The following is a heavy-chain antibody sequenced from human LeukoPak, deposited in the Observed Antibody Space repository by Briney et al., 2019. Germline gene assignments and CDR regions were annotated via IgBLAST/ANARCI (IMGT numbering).Heavy chain of an antibody. CDR3: ARDLVLGSGSYGH. D-gene: IGHD3-10*01. V-gene: IGHV3-74*01. Sequence: GGSLRLSCAASGFSLSNYWMHWVRPAPGKGLVWVSRIDEYGRATFYADSVKGRFTISRDLAKSTLYLQMHSLRAEDTAVYFCARDLVLGSGSYGHWGQGTLVTVSA. CDR1: GFSLSNYW. J-gene: IGHJ4*02. CDR2: IDEYGRAT.